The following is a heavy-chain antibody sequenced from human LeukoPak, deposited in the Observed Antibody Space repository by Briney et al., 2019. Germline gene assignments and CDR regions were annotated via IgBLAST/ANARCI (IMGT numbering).Heavy chain of an antibody. CDR3: ATSRGTTVGERWFDP. V-gene: IGHV1-69*05. D-gene: IGHD4-23*01. J-gene: IGHJ5*02. CDR1: GGTFSSYA. Sequence: ASVKVSCKASGGTFSSYAISWVRQAPGRGLEWMGGIIPIFGTANYAQKFQGRVTITTDESTSTAYMELSSLRSEDTAVYYCATSRGTTVGERWFDPWGQGTLVTVSS. CDR2: IIPIFGTA.